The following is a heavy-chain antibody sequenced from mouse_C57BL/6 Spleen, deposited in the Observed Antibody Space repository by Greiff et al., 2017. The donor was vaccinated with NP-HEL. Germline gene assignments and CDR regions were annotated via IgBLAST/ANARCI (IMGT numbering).Heavy chain of an antibody. V-gene: IGHV6-6*01. CDR1: GFTFSDAW. CDR2: IRNKANNHAT. CDR3: TREVLKDWYFDV. J-gene: IGHJ1*03. Sequence: EVQGVESGGGLVQPGGSMKLSCAASGFTFSDAWMDWVRQSPEKGLEWVAEIRNKANNHATYYAESVKGRFTISRDDSKSSVYLQMNSLRAEDTGIYYCTREVLKDWYFDVWGTGTTVTVSS. D-gene: IGHD1-3*01.